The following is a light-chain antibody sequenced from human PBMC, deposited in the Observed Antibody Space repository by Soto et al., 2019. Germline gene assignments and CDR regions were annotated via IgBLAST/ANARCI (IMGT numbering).Light chain of an antibody. CDR3: NSYTRSNPPVL. CDR2: DVT. V-gene: IGLV2-14*01. CDR1: SSDVGGYNY. Sequence: QSALTQPASVSGSPGQSITISCTGTSSDVGGYNYVSWYQQHPGKAPKLMIYDVTNRPSGVSNRFSGSKSGNTASLTISGLRAEDGADYYCNSYTRSNPPVLFGGGTKLTVL. J-gene: IGLJ2*01.